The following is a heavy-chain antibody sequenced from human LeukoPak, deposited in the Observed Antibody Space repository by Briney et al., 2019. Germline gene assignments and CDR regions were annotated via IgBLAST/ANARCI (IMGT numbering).Heavy chain of an antibody. V-gene: IGHV3-23*01. CDR2: ISGSDGST. CDR1: GFMFSNYA. CDR3: AKDGSLKVWSGYSYFDY. D-gene: IGHD3-3*01. J-gene: IGHJ4*02. Sequence: GGSLRLSCAASGFMFSNYAMSWVRQAPGRGLEWVSAISGSDGSTYYADSVKGRFTISRDNSKNTLYLQMNSLRAEDTAVYYCAKDGSLKVWSGYSYFDYWGQGTLVTVSS.